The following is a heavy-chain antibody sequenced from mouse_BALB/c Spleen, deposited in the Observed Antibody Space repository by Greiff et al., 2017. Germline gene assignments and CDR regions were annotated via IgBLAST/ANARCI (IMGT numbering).Heavy chain of an antibody. CDR1: GFTFSSYT. CDR2: ISNGGGST. CDR3: AKEDYDAMDY. V-gene: IGHV5-12-2*01. Sequence: EVQLVESGGGLVQPGGSLKLSCAASGFTFSSYTMSWVRQTPEKRLEWVAYISNGGGSTYYPDTVKGRFTISRDNAKNTLYLQMSSLKSEDTAMFYCAKEDYDAMDYWGQGTPVTVSS. J-gene: IGHJ4*01.